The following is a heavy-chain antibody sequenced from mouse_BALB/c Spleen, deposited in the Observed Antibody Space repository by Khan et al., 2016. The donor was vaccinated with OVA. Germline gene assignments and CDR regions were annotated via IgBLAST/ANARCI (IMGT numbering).Heavy chain of an antibody. Sequence: VQLVESGPGLVKPSQSLSLTCTVTGYSITSDYAWNWIRQFPGNKLEWMGYISYSGSTSYTPSLKSRISITRDTSKNHFFLQLNSLTTEDTATYYCARDGSRYNYAMDYWGQGTAVTVSS. D-gene: IGHD2-3*01. CDR1: GYSITSDYA. J-gene: IGHJ4*01. V-gene: IGHV3-2*02. CDR3: ARDGSRYNYAMDY. CDR2: ISYSGST.